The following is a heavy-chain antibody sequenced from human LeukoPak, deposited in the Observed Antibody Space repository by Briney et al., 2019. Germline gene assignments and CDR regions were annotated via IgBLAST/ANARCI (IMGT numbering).Heavy chain of an antibody. Sequence: ASVKVSCKASGYTFTGHYMHWVRQAPGQGLEWMGWVNPKNAGTNFAQRFQGRVTMTRDTSISTVYMELSRLRSDDTALYYCARTLYIAAVPGGFDYWGQGTLVTVSS. J-gene: IGHJ4*02. D-gene: IGHD6-13*01. CDR2: VNPKNAGT. V-gene: IGHV1-2*02. CDR1: GYTFTGHY. CDR3: ARTLYIAAVPGGFDY.